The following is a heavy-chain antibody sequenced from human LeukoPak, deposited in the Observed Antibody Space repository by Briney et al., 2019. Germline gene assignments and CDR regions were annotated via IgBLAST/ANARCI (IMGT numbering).Heavy chain of an antibody. V-gene: IGHV3-66*01. Sequence: GGSLRLSCAASGFTVSSNYMSWVRQAPGKGLEWVSVIYNGGSTYYADSVKGRFTISRDNSKNTLYLQMNSLRAEDTAVYYCARDPPGTEDTAMARKDYWGQGTLVTVSS. CDR2: IYNGGST. D-gene: IGHD5-18*01. CDR3: ARDPPGTEDTAMARKDY. CDR1: GFTVSSNY. J-gene: IGHJ4*02.